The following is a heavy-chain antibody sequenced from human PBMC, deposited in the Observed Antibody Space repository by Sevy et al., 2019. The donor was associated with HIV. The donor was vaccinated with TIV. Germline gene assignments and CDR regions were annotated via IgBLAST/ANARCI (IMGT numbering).Heavy chain of an antibody. V-gene: IGHV3-23*01. CDR1: GFSFDSYG. Sequence: GGSLRLSCAVSGFSFDSYGMTWVRQAPGKGLEWVSAISGSGTRTYYADSVKGRFIISRDNSKNTLDLQMNSLRAEDTAVYYCARGNWNYYMDVWGKGTTVTVSS. CDR3: ARGNWNYYMDV. D-gene: IGHD1-20*01. CDR2: ISGSGTRT. J-gene: IGHJ6*03.